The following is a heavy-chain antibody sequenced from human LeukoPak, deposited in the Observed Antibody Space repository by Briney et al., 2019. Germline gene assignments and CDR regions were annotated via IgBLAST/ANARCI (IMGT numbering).Heavy chain of an antibody. CDR1: GGSISSYY. Sequence: SETLSLTCTVSGGSISSYYWSWIRQPPGKGLEWIGYTYYSGSTNYNPSLKSRVTISVDTSKNQFSLKLSSVTAADTAVYYCAREEAGRGSSPFDYWGQGTLVTVSS. CDR3: AREEAGRGSSPFDY. CDR2: TYYSGST. J-gene: IGHJ4*02. D-gene: IGHD6-6*01. V-gene: IGHV4-59*01.